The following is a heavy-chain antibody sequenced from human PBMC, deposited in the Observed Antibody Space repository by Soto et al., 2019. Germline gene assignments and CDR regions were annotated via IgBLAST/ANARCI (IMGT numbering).Heavy chain of an antibody. CDR2: IYWDDDK. V-gene: IGHV2-5*02. J-gene: IGHJ5*02. Sequence: QITLKESGPTLVKPTQTLALTCTFSGFSLTTRGVAVGWIRQPPGKALECLALIYWDDDKRYSPSLQSRLSITKDTSKNPVVLTMTNVDPVDTATYYCAHIPNYYQYDWFDPWGQGTLVSVSP. CDR3: AHIPNYYQYDWFDP. CDR1: GFSLTTRGVA. D-gene: IGHD3-16*01.